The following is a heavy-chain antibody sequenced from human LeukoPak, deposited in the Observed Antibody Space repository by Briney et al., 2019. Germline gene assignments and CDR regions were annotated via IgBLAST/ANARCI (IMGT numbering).Heavy chain of an antibody. D-gene: IGHD2-8*01. J-gene: IGHJ4*02. CDR1: GSSFSSYW. Sequence: PGGSLGLSCVASGSSFSSYWMSWVRQAPGKGLEWVANIKQDGSEKYYVDSVKGRFTISRDNAKNSLYLQMNSLRAEDTAVYYCAREMYPFDYWGQGTLVTVSS. CDR2: IKQDGSEK. CDR3: AREMYPFDY. V-gene: IGHV3-7*01.